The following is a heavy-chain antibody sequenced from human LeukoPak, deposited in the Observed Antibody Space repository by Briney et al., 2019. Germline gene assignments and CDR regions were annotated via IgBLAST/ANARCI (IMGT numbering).Heavy chain of an antibody. Sequence: SETLSLTCTVSGGSISSYYWSWIRQPPGKGLEGIGYIYYSGSTNYNPSLKNRVTISVDTSKNQFSLKLSSVTAADTAVYYCARVALVAATMGYYYGMDVWGKGTTVTVSS. CDR1: GGSISSYY. CDR3: ARVALVAATMGYYYGMDV. V-gene: IGHV4-59*01. D-gene: IGHD2-15*01. CDR2: IYYSGST. J-gene: IGHJ6*04.